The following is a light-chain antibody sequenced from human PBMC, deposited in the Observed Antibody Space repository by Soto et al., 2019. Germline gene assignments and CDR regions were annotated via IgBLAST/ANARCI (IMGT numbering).Light chain of an antibody. CDR1: SSDVGGYNY. Sequence: QSVLTQPASVSGSPGQSITISCTGTSSDVGGYNYVSWYQQHPGKAPKLMIYDVSNRPSGGSNRFSGSKSGNTASLTISGLQAEDEADYYCSSYTSSSTPYVFGTGTKLTVL. V-gene: IGLV2-14*01. CDR3: SSYTSSSTPYV. CDR2: DVS. J-gene: IGLJ1*01.